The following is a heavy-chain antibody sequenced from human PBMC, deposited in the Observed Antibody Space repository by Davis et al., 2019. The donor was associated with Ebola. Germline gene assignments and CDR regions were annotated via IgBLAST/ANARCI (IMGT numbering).Heavy chain of an antibody. Sequence: PGGSLRLSCAASGFTFSDYYMSWIRQAPGKGLEWVANIKQDGSEKYYVDSVKGRFTISRDNAKNSLYLQMNSLRAEDTAVYYCARSDGYCSGGSCYYYYGMDVWGQGTTVTVSS. CDR2: IKQDGSEK. J-gene: IGHJ6*02. V-gene: IGHV3-7*01. D-gene: IGHD2-15*01. CDR3: ARSDGYCSGGSCYYYYGMDV. CDR1: GFTFSDYY.